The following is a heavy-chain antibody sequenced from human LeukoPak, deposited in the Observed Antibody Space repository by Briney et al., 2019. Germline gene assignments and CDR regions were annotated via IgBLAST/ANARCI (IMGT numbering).Heavy chain of an antibody. CDR2: ISYSGNT. J-gene: IGHJ3*01. CDR3: ARHCCTGPSKRVFDF. Sequence: SEALSLTCTVSGGSIISSDYHWGWVRQPPGKGLEWIGTISYSGNTDYNPSLRSRVAVSVDTSNNQFSLRLSSVTAADTAVYHCARHCCTGPSKRVFDFWGQGTMVTVSS. V-gene: IGHV4-39*01. D-gene: IGHD2-8*02. CDR1: GGSIISSDYH.